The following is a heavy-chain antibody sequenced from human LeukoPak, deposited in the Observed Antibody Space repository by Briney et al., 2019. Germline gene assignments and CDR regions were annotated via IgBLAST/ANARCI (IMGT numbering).Heavy chain of an antibody. V-gene: IGHV3-53*01. CDR3: ARSSIAAPRHKEYFQH. CDR2: IHKSAIT. J-gene: IGHJ1*01. D-gene: IGHD6-6*01. CDR1: GFTVSSNY. Sequence: GGSLRLSCAASGFTVSSNYMTWVRQAPGKGLEWVSVIHKSAITYYADTVKGRFTISRDNAKKLLYLQMNSLRAEDTAVYYCARSSIAAPRHKEYFQHWGQGTLVTVSS.